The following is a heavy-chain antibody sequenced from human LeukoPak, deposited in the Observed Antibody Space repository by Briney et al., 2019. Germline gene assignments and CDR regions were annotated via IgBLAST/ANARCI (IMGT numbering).Heavy chain of an antibody. Sequence: PSETLSLTCTVSGGSISSYYWSWIRQPPGKGLEWIGYIYYSGSTNYNPSLKSRVTISVDTSKNQFSLKLSSLTAADTAVYYCARVGDSYCSGGSCYSFTDAFDIWGQGTMVTVSS. J-gene: IGHJ3*02. CDR2: IYYSGST. CDR3: ARVGDSYCSGGSCYSFTDAFDI. D-gene: IGHD2-15*01. CDR1: GGSISSYY. V-gene: IGHV4-59*01.